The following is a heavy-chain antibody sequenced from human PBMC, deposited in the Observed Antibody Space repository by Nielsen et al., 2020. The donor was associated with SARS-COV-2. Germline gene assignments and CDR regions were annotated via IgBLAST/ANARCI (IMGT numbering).Heavy chain of an antibody. Sequence: SETLSLTCTVSGGSISSGGYYWSWIRQHPGKVLEWIGYIYYSGSTYYNPSLKSRVTISVDTSKNQFSLKLSSVTAADTAVYYCAREEQADAFDIWGQGTMVTVSS. CDR3: AREEQADAFDI. CDR1: GGSISSGGYY. J-gene: IGHJ3*02. CDR2: IYYSGST. D-gene: IGHD1-26*01. V-gene: IGHV4-31*03.